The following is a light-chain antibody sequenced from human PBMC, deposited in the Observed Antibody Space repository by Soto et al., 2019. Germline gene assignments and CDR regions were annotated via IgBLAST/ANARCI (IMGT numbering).Light chain of an antibody. J-gene: IGLJ1*01. CDR1: SSNIGTNA. CDR3: AAWDASLNAYV. CDR2: YDD. V-gene: IGLV1-36*01. Sequence: QSALTQPPSVSEAPRQRVTISCSGSSSNIGTNAVTWYQQLPGKAPELLIYYDDLLPSGVSDRFSGSKSGTSASLAISGLQSEDEADYYCAAWDASLNAYVFGTGNKVTVL.